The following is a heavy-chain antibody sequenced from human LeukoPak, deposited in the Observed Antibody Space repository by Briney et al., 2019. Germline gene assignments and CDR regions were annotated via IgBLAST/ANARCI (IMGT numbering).Heavy chain of an antibody. V-gene: IGHV3-30*03. CDR1: GFTFSSYG. J-gene: IGHJ4*02. CDR2: ISYDGSNK. D-gene: IGHD6-19*01. Sequence: GGSLRLSCAASGFTFSSYGMHWVRQAPGKGLEWVAVISYDGSNKYYADSVKGRFTISRDNAKNSLYLQMNSLRAEDTAVYYCAREGVYSSGWYMSYYFDYWGQGTLVTVSS. CDR3: AREGVYSSGWYMSYYFDY.